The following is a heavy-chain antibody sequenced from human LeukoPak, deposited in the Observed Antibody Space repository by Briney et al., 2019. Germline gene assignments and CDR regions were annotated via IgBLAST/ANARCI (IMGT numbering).Heavy chain of an antibody. V-gene: IGHV1-24*01. Sequence: ASVKVSCKVSGYTLTELSMHWVRQAPGKGLEWMGGFDPEDGETIYAQKFQGRVTMTEVTSTNTAYMELSSLRSEDTAVYYCASTTVTPRHYYYYYGMDVWGQGTTVTVSS. D-gene: IGHD4-11*01. CDR3: ASTTVTPRHYYYYYGMDV. J-gene: IGHJ6*02. CDR1: GYTLTELS. CDR2: FDPEDGET.